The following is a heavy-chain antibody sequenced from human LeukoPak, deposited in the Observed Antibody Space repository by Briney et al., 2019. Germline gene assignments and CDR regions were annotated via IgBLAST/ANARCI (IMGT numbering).Heavy chain of an antibody. V-gene: IGHV3-30*18. CDR1: GFTFSSYG. J-gene: IGHJ6*02. D-gene: IGHD2-2*01. Sequence: GGSLRLSCAASGFTFSSYGMHWVRQAPGKGLEWVAVISYDRSNKYYADSVKGRFTISRDNSKNTLYLQMNSLRAEDTAVYYCAKVPYCSSTSCLGVGMDVWGQGTTVTVSS. CDR3: AKVPYCSSTSCLGVGMDV. CDR2: ISYDRSNK.